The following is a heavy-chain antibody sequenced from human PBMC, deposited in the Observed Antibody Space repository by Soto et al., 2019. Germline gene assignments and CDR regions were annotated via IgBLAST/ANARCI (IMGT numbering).Heavy chain of an antibody. J-gene: IGHJ4*02. Sequence: ASVKVSCKASGYTFTSYDINWVRQATGQGLEWMGGIIPNIGNTDYAQKFQGRVTITADESTSTAYMELSSLRSEDTAVYYCARDRHYSNYGSFDYWGQGTLVTVSS. D-gene: IGHD4-4*01. CDR3: ARDRHYSNYGSFDY. CDR1: GYTFTSYD. CDR2: IIPNIGNT. V-gene: IGHV1-8*01.